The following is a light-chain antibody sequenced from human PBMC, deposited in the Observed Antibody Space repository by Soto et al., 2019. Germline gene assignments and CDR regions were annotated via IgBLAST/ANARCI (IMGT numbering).Light chain of an antibody. CDR2: EVS. Sequence: QSVLPQPASVSGSPGQSITISCTGTSSDVGGYNYVSWYHQHPGKAPKLMIYEVSNRPSGVSNRFSDYKSGNTASLTISGLQAEDEADYDCSSYTASSTLVVFGGGTQLTV. V-gene: IGLV2-14*01. J-gene: IGLJ2*01. CDR1: SSDVGGYNY. CDR3: SSYTASSTLVV.